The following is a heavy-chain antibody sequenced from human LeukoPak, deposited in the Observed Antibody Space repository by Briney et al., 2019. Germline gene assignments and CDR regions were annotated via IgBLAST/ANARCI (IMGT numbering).Heavy chain of an antibody. V-gene: IGHV1-69*01. CDR3: ARTPDSSGYYMYYFDY. CDR1: GGTFSSYA. J-gene: IGHJ4*02. CDR2: IIPIFGTA. Sequence: SVKVSCKASGGTFSSYAISWVRQAPGQGLEWMGGIIPIFGTANYAQKFQGRVTITADESTSTAYMELSSLRSEDTAVYYCARTPDSSGYYMYYFDYWGQRTLVTVSS. D-gene: IGHD3-22*01.